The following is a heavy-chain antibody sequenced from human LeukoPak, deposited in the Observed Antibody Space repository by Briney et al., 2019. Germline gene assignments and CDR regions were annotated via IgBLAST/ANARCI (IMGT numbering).Heavy chain of an antibody. V-gene: IGHV4-59*08. Sequence: SETLSLTCSVSGGSISSYYWSWMRQPPGKGLEWIGYIYYSGSTNYNSSLKSRVSISVDTSKNQFSLKLSSVTAADTAVYYCARGAAPTHYYYYYMDVWGKGTTVTVSS. J-gene: IGHJ6*03. CDR2: IYYSGST. CDR3: ARGAAPTHYYYYYMDV. CDR1: GGSISSYY. D-gene: IGHD6-6*01.